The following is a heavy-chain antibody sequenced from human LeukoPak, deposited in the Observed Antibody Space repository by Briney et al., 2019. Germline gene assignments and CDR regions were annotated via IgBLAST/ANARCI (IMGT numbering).Heavy chain of an antibody. CDR3: AKTPGAYQLLIDY. V-gene: IGHV3-30*18. D-gene: IGHD2-2*01. Sequence: PGRSLRLSCAASGFTFSSYGMHWVRQAPGKGLEWVAVISYDGSNKYYADSVKGRFTISRDNSKNTLYLQMNSLRAEDTAVCYCAKTPGAYQLLIDYWGQGTLVTVSS. CDR2: ISYDGSNK. J-gene: IGHJ4*02. CDR1: GFTFSSYG.